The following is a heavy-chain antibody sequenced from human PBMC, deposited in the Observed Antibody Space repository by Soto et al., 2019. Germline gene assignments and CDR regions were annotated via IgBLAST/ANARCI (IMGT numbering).Heavy chain of an antibody. CDR2: MSYDGSNK. V-gene: IGHV3-30*18. CDR3: AKDATEGRMTIFGAYFHWFDP. J-gene: IGHJ5*02. D-gene: IGHD3-3*01. Sequence: GGSLRLSCAVSGFTLRNYGMNWVRHGPGKGLEWVAVMSYDGSNKYYADSVKGRFTISRDISKNTLFLQMNSLRPEDTAMYYCAKDATEGRMTIFGAYFHWFDPWGQGTLVTVSS. CDR1: GFTLRNYG.